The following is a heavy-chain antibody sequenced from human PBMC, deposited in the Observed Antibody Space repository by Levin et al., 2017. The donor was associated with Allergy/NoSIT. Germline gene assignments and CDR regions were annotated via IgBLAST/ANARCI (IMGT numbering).Heavy chain of an antibody. CDR1: GGSISSSSNY. D-gene: IGHD1-26*01. CDR3: AFFYGGNYRYFHH. CDR2: IYYSGST. V-gene: IGHV4-39*01. J-gene: IGHJ1*01. Sequence: ESLKISCTVSGGSISSSSNYWGWIRQPPGKGLEWIGTIYYSGSTYYNPSLKSRVTISVDTSKNQFSLKLSSVTAADTAVYYCAFFYGGNYRYFHHWGQGTLVTVSS.